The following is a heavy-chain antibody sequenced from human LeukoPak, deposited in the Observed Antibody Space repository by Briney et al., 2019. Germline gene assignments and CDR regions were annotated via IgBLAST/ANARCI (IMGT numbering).Heavy chain of an antibody. Sequence: SETLSLTCTVSGGSISSSSYYWGWIRQPPGKGLEWIGYIYYSGSTNYNPSLKSRVTISVDTSRNQFSLKLSSVTAADTAAYYCARGEINLDYGDHDYFDYWGQGTLVTVSS. CDR2: IYYSGST. CDR3: ARGEINLDYGDHDYFDY. D-gene: IGHD4-17*01. J-gene: IGHJ4*02. V-gene: IGHV4-61*05. CDR1: GGSISSSSYY.